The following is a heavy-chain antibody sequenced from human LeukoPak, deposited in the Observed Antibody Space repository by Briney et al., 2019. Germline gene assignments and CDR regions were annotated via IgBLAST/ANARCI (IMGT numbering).Heavy chain of an antibody. CDR1: GGTFSSYA. D-gene: IGHD2/OR15-2a*01. CDR3: AREDYCQKLNNWFDP. Sequence: SVKVSCKASGGTFSSYAISWVRQAPGQGLEWMGGIIPIFGTANYAQKFQGRVTITTDESTSTAYMELSSLRSEDTAVYYCAREDYCQKLNNWFDPWGQGTLVTVSS. J-gene: IGHJ5*02. V-gene: IGHV1-69*05. CDR2: IIPIFGTA.